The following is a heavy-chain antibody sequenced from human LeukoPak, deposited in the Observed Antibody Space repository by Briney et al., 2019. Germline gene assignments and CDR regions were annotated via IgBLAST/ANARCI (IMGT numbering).Heavy chain of an antibody. D-gene: IGHD2-15*01. CDR1: GFTFSSYA. CDR2: ISGSGGST. J-gene: IGHJ6*03. CDR3: ARRKRYCSGASHTCYYYYMDV. V-gene: IGHV3-23*01. Sequence: PGGSLRLSCAASGFTFSSYAMSWVRQAPGKGLEWVSAISGSGGSTYYADSVKGRFTISRDNSKNTLYLQMNSLRAEDTAVYYCARRKRYCSGASHTCYYYYMDVWGKGTTVTVSS.